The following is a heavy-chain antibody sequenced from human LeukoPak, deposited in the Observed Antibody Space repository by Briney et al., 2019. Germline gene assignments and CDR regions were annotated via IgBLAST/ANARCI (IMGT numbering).Heavy chain of an antibody. J-gene: IGHJ4*02. CDR2: IYHSGST. CDR1: GYSISRGYY. D-gene: IGHD3-22*01. V-gene: IGHV4-38-2*02. CDR3: ARDYYDSSGDPYYFDY. Sequence: SETLSLTCTVSGYSISRGYYWGWIRQPPGKGLEWIGSIYHSGSTYYNPSLKSRVTISVDTSKNQFSLKLSSVTAADTAVYYCARDYYDSSGDPYYFDYWGQGTLVTVSS.